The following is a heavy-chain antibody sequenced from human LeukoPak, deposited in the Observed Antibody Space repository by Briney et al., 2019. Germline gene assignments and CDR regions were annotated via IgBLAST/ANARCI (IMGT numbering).Heavy chain of an antibody. CDR1: GYRFSSYW. J-gene: IGHJ3*02. CDR3: ARHLGVSDSAFDI. CDR2: IYPGDSDT. V-gene: IGHV5-51*01. D-gene: IGHD3-16*01. Sequence: GESLKISCKGSGYRFSSYWIGWVRQLPGKGLEWMGIIYPGDSDTRYSPSFQGQVTISADKSISTAYLQWSSLKASDTAMYYCARHLGVSDSAFDIWGQGTMVTVSS.